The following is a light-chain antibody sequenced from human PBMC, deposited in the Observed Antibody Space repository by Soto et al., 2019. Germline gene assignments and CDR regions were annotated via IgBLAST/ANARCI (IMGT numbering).Light chain of an antibody. Sequence: QSVLTQPPSASGSPGQSVTISCTGTSSDGGGYNYVSWYQQHPGKAPKLMIYEVSKRPSGVPDRFSGSKSGNTASLTVSGLQAGDEADYYCSSYAGSNNRYVFGTGTKLTVL. J-gene: IGLJ1*01. CDR2: EVS. CDR3: SSYAGSNNRYV. CDR1: SSDGGGYNY. V-gene: IGLV2-8*01.